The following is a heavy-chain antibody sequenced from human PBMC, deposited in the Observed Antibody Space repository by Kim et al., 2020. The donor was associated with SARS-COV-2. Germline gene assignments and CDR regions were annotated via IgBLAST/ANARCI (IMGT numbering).Heavy chain of an antibody. CDR3: AKGRWIIYGSGPDAFDI. V-gene: IGHV3-23*01. CDR1: GCTFSSYA. J-gene: IGHJ3*02. D-gene: IGHD3-10*01. CDR2: ISGTGGST. Sequence: GGSLRLSCAASGCTFSSYAMSWVRQAPGKGLEWGSGISGTGGSTYNADSVKGRFTIARDNSKNTLFLKMNSLRAQDKDVYYCAKGRWIIYGSGPDAFDIWGQGTMVTVSS.